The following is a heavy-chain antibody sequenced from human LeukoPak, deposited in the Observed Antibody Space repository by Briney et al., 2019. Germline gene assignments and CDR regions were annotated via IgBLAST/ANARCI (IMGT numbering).Heavy chain of an antibody. Sequence: GGSLRLSCEASGPSFRDYAMHWVRQAPGRGLEWVAVISQDGSNQNYADSVQDRVTISRDNSKNTLFLQMFTLKTEDTAVYFCVRGRADSSAYYWGPFDLWGQGALVTVSA. D-gene: IGHD3-22*01. V-gene: IGHV3-30*04. CDR2: ISQDGSNQ. CDR1: GPSFRDYA. CDR3: VRGRADSSAYYWGPFDL. J-gene: IGHJ4*02.